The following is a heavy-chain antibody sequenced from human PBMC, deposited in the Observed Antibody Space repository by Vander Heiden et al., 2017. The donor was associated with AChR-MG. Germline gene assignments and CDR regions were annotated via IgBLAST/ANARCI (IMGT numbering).Heavy chain of an antibody. CDR2: MNPNSGNT. CDR1: GYTFTSYD. D-gene: IGHD2-15*01. V-gene: IGHV1-8*01. CDR3: ARGLYCSGGSCYLYFDY. J-gene: IGHJ4*02. Sequence: QVQLVQSGAEVKKPGASVKVSCKASGYTFTSYDINWVRQATGQGLEWMGWMNPNSGNTGYAQKFQGRVTMTRNTSISTAYMELSSLRSEDTAVYYCARGLYCSGGSCYLYFDYWGQGTLVTVSS.